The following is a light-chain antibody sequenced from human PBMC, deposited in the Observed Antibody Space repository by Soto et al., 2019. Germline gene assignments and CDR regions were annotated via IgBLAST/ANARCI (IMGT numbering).Light chain of an antibody. CDR1: QDITNY. CDR2: DAS. Sequence: DIQMTQSPTSLSASVGDRVTITCRASQDITNYLNWYQQKPGKAPKLLIYDASNLETGVPSRFSGSGSGTDFTFTISSLQPEDIATYYCQQYDNRLTFGGGTKVDIK. CDR3: QQYDNRLT. V-gene: IGKV1-33*01. J-gene: IGKJ4*01.